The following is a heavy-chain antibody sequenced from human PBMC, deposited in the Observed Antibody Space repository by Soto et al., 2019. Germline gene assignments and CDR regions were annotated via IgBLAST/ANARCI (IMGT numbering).Heavy chain of an antibody. CDR3: ARDSYRYYYYYMDV. V-gene: IGHV3-21*01. CDR1: GFTFSSYS. CDR2: ISSSSSYI. D-gene: IGHD3-10*01. Sequence: GESLKISCAASGFTFSSYSMNWVRQAPGKGLEWVSSISSSSSYIYYADSVKGRFTISRDNAKNSLYLQMNSLRAEDTAVYYCARDSYRYYYYYMDVWGKGTTVTVSS. J-gene: IGHJ6*03.